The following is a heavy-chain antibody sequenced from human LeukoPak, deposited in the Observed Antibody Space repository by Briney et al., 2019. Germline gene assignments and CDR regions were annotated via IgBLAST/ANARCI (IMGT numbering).Heavy chain of an antibody. CDR3: VRGTLEVNGNWFDP. CDR1: GFTFSSYH. J-gene: IGHJ5*02. D-gene: IGHD6-19*01. CDR2: IESGSVIK. Sequence: GGSLRLSCAASGFTFSSYHMHWVRQAPGKGLEWLSYIESGSVIKHYADSVKGRFTISRDNAKNSLYLQMNNLRAEDTAVYNCVRGTLEVNGNWFDPWGQGTLVTVSS. V-gene: IGHV3-48*01.